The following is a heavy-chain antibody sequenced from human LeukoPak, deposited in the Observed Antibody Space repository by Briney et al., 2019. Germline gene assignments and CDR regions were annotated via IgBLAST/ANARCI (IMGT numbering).Heavy chain of an antibody. J-gene: IGHJ4*02. CDR2: INHSGST. D-gene: IGHD6-13*01. V-gene: IGHV4-34*01. CDR3: ARGRAAAGTDY. CDR1: GGSFSGYY. Sequence: SETLSLTCAVCGGSFSGYYLSWVRLPQGEGLEWIGEINHSGSTNYNPSLKNRVTISVDTSKNQFSLKQSSETAADMAVYYCARGRAAAGTDYLRQGTLVTVCS.